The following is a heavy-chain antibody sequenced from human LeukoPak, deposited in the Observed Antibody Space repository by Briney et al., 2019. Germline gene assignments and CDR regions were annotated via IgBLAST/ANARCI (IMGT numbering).Heavy chain of an antibody. D-gene: IGHD3-22*01. J-gene: IGHJ4*02. V-gene: IGHV4-31*03. CDR3: ARDSYDRYSSGYYYFDY. Sequence: SQTLSLTCTVSGGSISSGGYYWSWIRQHPGKGLEWIGYIYYSGSTYYNSSLKSRVTISVDTSKNQFSLKLSSVTAADTAVYYCARDSYDRYSSGYYYFDYWGQGTLVTVSS. CDR2: IYYSGST. CDR1: GGSISSGGYY.